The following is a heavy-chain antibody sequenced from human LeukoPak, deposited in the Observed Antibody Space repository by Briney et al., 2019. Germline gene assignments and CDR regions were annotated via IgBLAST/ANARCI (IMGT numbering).Heavy chain of an antibody. CDR2: INGGGGTY. CDR1: GFAFDDSY. CDR3: VKGGLWVDFDY. V-gene: IGHV3-11*01. J-gene: IGHJ4*02. D-gene: IGHD3-16*01. Sequence: PGGSLRLSCAASGFAFDDSYMSWVRQAPGKGLGWVSYINGGGGTYYYADSVRGRFTNSRDNAKNTLYLQMNSLRAEDTAVYYCVKGGLWVDFDYWGQGTLVTVSS.